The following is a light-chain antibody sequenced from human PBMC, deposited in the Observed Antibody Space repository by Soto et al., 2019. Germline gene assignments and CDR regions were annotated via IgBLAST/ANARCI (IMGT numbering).Light chain of an antibody. J-gene: IGLJ2*01. CDR3: AAWDGSLNAIL. CDR2: SDY. CDR1: SSNIGSNV. Sequence: QSVLSQPPSASGTPGQRVTISCSGSSSNIGSNVVNWYQQFPGKAPKLLIYSDYQRPSGVPDRFSGSKSGTSASLAISGLQSEDEADYYCAAWDGSLNAILFGVGTKLTVL. V-gene: IGLV1-44*01.